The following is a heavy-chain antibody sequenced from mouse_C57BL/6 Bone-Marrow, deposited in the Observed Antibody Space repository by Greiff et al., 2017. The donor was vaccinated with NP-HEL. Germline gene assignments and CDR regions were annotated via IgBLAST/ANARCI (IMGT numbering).Heavy chain of an antibody. J-gene: IGHJ3*01. V-gene: IGHV5-12*01. D-gene: IGHD4-1*01. CDR1: GFTFSDYY. CDR2: ISNGGGST. Sequence: EVKLQESGGGLVQPGGSLKLSCAASGFTFSDYYMYWVRQTPEKRLEWVAYISNGGGSTYYPDTVKGRFTISRDNAKNTLYLQMSRLKSEDTAMYYCARQLGGGFAYWGQGTLVTVSA. CDR3: ARQLGGGFAY.